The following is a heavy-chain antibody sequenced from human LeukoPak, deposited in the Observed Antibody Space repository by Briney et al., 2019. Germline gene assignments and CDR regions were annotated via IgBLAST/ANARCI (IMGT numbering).Heavy chain of an antibody. V-gene: IGHV4-39*07. J-gene: IGHJ6*03. CDR1: GGSISSSSYY. D-gene: IGHD3-10*01. Sequence: SETLSLTCTVSGGSISSSSYYWGWIRQPPGKGLEWIGSIYYSGSTYYNPSLKSRVTISVDTSKNQFSLKLSSVTAADTAVYYCARGVVWFRERYYYYMDVWGKGTTVTVSS. CDR3: ARGVVWFRERYYYYMDV. CDR2: IYYSGST.